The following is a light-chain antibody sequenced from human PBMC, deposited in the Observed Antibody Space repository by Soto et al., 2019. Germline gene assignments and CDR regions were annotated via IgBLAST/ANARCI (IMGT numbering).Light chain of an antibody. CDR1: QSISNW. J-gene: IGKJ2*01. V-gene: IGKV1-5*01. CDR2: GAS. Sequence: DIQMTQSPSPLSASVGDRVTITCRASQSISNWLAWYQQKPGKAPKLLIYGASSLESGVPSRFSGSGSGTEFTLTISSLQPDDFATYYCQQYNSYSLLFGQGTKLEIK. CDR3: QQYNSYSLL.